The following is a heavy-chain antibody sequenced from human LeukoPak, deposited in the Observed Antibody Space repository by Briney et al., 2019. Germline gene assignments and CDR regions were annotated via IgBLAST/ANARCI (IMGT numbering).Heavy chain of an antibody. CDR3: ARAGIQLSEYYSDY. J-gene: IGHJ4*02. V-gene: IGHV3-21*01. CDR1: GFTFSSYN. D-gene: IGHD5-18*01. Sequence: GVSQRLSCAASGFTFSSYNMMCVRQARGRALEWVSYITSRSSYIHYADSVKGRFTISRDNAKNSLYLKMNSLRAEDTAVYYCARAGIQLSEYYSDYWGQGTLVTVSS. CDR2: ITSRSSYI.